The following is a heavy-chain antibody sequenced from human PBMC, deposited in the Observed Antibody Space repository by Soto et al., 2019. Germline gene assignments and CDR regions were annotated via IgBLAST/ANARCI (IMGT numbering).Heavy chain of an antibody. CDR1: GGSISSYY. V-gene: IGHV4-59*01. CDR2: IYYSGGT. CDR3: ARDMGLLWSGEFYYYGMDV. D-gene: IGHD3-10*01. Sequence: PSETLSLTCTVSGGSISSYYWSWIRQPPGKGLEWIGYIYYSGGTNYNPSLKSRVTISVDTSKNQFSLKLSSVTAADTAVYYCARDMGLLWSGEFYYYGMDVWGQGTTVTVS. J-gene: IGHJ6*02.